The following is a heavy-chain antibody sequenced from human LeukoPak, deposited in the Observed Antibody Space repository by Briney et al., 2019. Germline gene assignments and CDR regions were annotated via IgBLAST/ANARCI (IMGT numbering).Heavy chain of an antibody. CDR2: ISWNSGSI. V-gene: IGHV3-9*01. CDR3: AKDSRLLLRGLDYYYGMDV. D-gene: IGHD3-10*01. CDR1: GFTFDDYA. J-gene: IGHJ6*02. Sequence: QPGGSLRLSCAASGFTFDDYAMHWVRQAPGKGLEWVSGISWNSGSIGYADSVKGRFTISRDNAKNSLYLQMNSLRAEDTALYYCAKDSRLLLRGLDYYYGMDVWGQGTTVTVSS.